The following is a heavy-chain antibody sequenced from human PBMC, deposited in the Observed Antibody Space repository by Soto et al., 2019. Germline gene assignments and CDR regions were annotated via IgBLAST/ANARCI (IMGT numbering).Heavy chain of an antibody. CDR1: GFTFSSYW. CDR2: IKQDGSEK. D-gene: IGHD3-3*01. J-gene: IGHJ1*01. V-gene: IGHV3-7*03. CDR3: ARDPPRGITIVGVVNPAQR. Sequence: GGYLRLSCAASGFTFSSYWMRWVRQAPGKGLEWVANIKQDGSEKYYVDSVKGRFTISRDNAKNSLYLQMNSLRAEDTAVYYCARDPPRGITIVGVVNPAQRWAQGTLVSASS.